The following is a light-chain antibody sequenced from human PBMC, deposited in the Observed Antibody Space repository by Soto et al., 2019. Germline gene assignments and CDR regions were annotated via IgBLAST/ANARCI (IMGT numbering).Light chain of an antibody. CDR1: SSDVGGYNS. V-gene: IGLV2-14*01. CDR2: EVS. J-gene: IGLJ3*02. Sequence: QSALTQPASVSGSPGQSITISCTGTSSDVGGYNSVSWYQHHPGKAPKLMIYEVSNRPSGVSNRFSGSKSGNTASLTISGLQAEDEADYYCSSFTSSITLVFGGGTKLTVL. CDR3: SSFTSSITLV.